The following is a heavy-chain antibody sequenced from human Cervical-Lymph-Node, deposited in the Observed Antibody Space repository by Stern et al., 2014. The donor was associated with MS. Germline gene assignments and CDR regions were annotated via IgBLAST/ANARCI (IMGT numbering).Heavy chain of an antibody. CDR2: TYYRSRWYN. CDR3: ARVGGNSGYDSAFDY. V-gene: IGHV6-1*01. J-gene: IGHJ4*02. Sequence: VQLLESGPGLVKPSQTLSLTCAISGDSVSSNSATWGWIRQSPSRGLEWLGRTYYRSRWYNDYAVSVKSRINIKPDTSKNQFSLQLNSVTPEDTAVYYCARVGGNSGYDSAFDYWGQGNLVTVSS. D-gene: IGHD5-12*01. CDR1: GDSVSSNSAT.